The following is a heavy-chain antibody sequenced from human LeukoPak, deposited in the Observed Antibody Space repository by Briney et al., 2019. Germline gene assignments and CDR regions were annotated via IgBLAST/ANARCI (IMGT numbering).Heavy chain of an antibody. CDR3: ARGITISGVVIPNRFDY. CDR1: GGSISSYY. Sequence: SETLSLTCTVSGGSISSYYWSWIRQPPGKGLEWIGYIYYSGSTNYNPSLKSRVTISVDTSKNQFSLKLSSASAADTAVYYCARGITISGVVIPNRFDYWGQGTLVTVSS. V-gene: IGHV4-59*01. D-gene: IGHD3-3*01. CDR2: IYYSGST. J-gene: IGHJ4*02.